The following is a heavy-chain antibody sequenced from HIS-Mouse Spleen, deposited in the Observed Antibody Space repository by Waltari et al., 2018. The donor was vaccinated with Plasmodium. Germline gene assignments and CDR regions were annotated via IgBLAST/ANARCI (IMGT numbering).Heavy chain of an antibody. D-gene: IGHD6-13*01. J-gene: IGHJ4*02. CDR1: GYTLTELS. CDR3: ATDGYSSSWYYFDY. CDR2: LAAEDGET. Sequence: QVQLVQSGAEVKKPGASVKVSCKVSGYTLTELSMHWVRQAPGKGLEWRGGLAAEDGETSYAQRFQGRVTMTEDTATDTAYMELSSVRSEDTAVYYCATDGYSSSWYYFDYWGQGTLVTVSS. V-gene: IGHV1-24*01.